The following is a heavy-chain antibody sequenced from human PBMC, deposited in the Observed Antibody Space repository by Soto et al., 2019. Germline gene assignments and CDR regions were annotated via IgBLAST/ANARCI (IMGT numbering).Heavy chain of an antibody. J-gene: IGHJ4*02. CDR3: ATSPVMYFADGSGYYLYDY. Sequence: EVQLLESGGGLAQPGGSLRLSCAASGFTFSSYAMSWVRQAPGNGLEWVSAFSGSGVSTYYADSVKGRFTIARDNSKNPLYLQMNILRAEDTVVYYCATSPVMYFADGSGYYLYDYWGQGTLVTISS. D-gene: IGHD3-22*01. V-gene: IGHV3-23*01. CDR2: FSGSGVST. CDR1: GFTFSSYA.